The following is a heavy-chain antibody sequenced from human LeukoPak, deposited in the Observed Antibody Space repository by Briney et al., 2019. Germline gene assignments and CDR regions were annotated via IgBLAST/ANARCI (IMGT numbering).Heavy chain of an antibody. V-gene: IGHV3-23*01. CDR3: AYYDSSRYYSRFDY. D-gene: IGHD3-22*01. CDR1: GFTFSSYA. CDR2: ISGSGDST. Sequence: PGGSLRLSCAASGFTFSSYAMSWVRQAPGKGLEWVSAISGSGDSTYYADSVKGRFTISRDNSKNTLYLQMNSLRAEDTAVYYCAYYDSSRYYSRFDYWGQGTLVTVSS. J-gene: IGHJ4*02.